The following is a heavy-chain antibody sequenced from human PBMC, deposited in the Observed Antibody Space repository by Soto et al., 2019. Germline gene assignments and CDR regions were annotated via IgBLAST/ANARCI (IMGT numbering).Heavy chain of an antibody. CDR1: GFTFSGYY. Sequence: EVQLVESGGGLVQPGGSLRLSCAASGFTFSGYYMSWIRQAPGKGLEWVANIKQDGYEKHYVDSVKGRFTISRDNAKNSLYLQMNSLRAEDTAVYYCARDTRERWEPLSPFDYWGQGTLVTVPA. D-gene: IGHD1-26*01. CDR2: IKQDGYEK. J-gene: IGHJ4*02. V-gene: IGHV3-7*03. CDR3: ARDTRERWEPLSPFDY.